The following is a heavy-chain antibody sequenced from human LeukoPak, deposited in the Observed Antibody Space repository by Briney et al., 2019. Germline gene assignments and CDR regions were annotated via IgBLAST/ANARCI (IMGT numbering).Heavy chain of an antibody. CDR1: GFTFSSYW. CDR3: ARDPIYGSGSYYNY. J-gene: IGHJ4*02. D-gene: IGHD3-10*01. CDR2: IKQDGSEK. Sequence: GGSLRLSCAASGFTFSSYWMSWVRQAPGKGLEWVANIKQDGSEKYYVDSVKGRFTISRDNAKNSLYLQMNSLRAEDTAVYYCARDPIYGSGSYYNYWGQGTLVTVSS. V-gene: IGHV3-7*01.